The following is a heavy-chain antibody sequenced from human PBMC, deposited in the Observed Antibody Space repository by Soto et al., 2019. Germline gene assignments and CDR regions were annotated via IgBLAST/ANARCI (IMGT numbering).Heavy chain of an antibody. D-gene: IGHD6-19*01. CDR1: GATYSDSD. Sequence: ASVKASCKASGATYSDSDINWGRHAPGQGLEWMGWIHLESRKTSFAQKFQGRLTMTGDTSIDTAYMDLTSLTSEDTAVYYCAITPGWFAGMAVWGQGTTVTVSS. V-gene: IGHV1-8*01. CDR2: IHLESRKT. CDR3: AITPGWFAGMAV. J-gene: IGHJ6*02.